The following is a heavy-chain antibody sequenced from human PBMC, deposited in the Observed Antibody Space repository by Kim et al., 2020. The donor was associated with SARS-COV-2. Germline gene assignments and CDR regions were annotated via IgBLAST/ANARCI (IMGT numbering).Heavy chain of an antibody. CDR3: SRAQKLNLYGDYPIAYDY. J-gene: IGHJ4*02. CDR1: GGSFSGYY. V-gene: IGHV4-34*01. CDR2: INHSGST. D-gene: IGHD4-17*01. Sequence: SETLSLTCAVYGGSFSGYYWSWIRQPPGKGLEWIGEINHSGSTNYNPSLKSRVTISVDTSKNQFSLKLSSVTAADTAVYYCSRAQKLNLYGDYPIAYDYWGQGTLVTVSS.